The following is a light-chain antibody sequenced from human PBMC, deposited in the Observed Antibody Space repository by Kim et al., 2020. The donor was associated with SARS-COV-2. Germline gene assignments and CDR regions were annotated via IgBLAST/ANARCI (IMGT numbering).Light chain of an antibody. CDR2: RNN. CDR3: QSYDRRLSSYV. Sequence: QRFTISCTGSGSNIGEGYDVHWYQQLPGKAPKFLIYRNNNRPSGVPDRFSASKTGTSASLAITGLQAEDEAAYYCQSYDRRLSSYVFGTGTKVTVL. J-gene: IGLJ1*01. CDR1: GSNIGEGYD. V-gene: IGLV1-40*01.